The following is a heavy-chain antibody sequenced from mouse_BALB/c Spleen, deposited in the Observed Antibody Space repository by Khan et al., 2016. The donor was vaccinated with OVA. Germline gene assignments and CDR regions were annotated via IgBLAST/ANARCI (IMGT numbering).Heavy chain of an antibody. CDR3: ARGNYYGYAMDY. V-gene: IGHV3-2*02. J-gene: IGHJ4*01. CDR2: ISYSGST. D-gene: IGHD1-1*01. Sequence: EVQLQESGPGLVKPSQSLSLTCTVTGYSITSNYAWYWIRQFPGNKLEWMGYISYSGSTSYNPSLKSRISITRDTSKNQFSLQLNSVTTEDTATYYCARGNYYGYAMDYWGKGTSATVSS. CDR1: GYSITSNYA.